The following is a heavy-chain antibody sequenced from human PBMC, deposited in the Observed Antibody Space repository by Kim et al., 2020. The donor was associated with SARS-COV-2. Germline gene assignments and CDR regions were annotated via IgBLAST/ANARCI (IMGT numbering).Heavy chain of an antibody. CDR3: ARDPSLNHHDF. CDR1: GYSISDCP. Sequence: ASVKVSCKSSGYSISDCPMNWVGQAPGQGLEWMGLIKTKYGYPTYVQGFSGRFVFSLDTSVRTAFLEISRLKPEDTAVYYCARDPSLNHHDFWGQGTLVT. CDR2: IKTKYGYP. V-gene: IGHV7-4-1*02. J-gene: IGHJ4*02.